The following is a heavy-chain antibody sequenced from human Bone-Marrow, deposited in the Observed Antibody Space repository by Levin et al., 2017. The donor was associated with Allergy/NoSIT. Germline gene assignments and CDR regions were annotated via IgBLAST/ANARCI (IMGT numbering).Heavy chain of an antibody. J-gene: IGHJ6*02. V-gene: IGHV5-51*01. Sequence: ASVKVSCKGSGYSFTNDWIGWVRQMPGKGLEWMGIINLADSDTRYSPPFEGQVIISADKSINTAYLQWRSLKASDTAMYYCAKQLVTPPYYYYDMDVWGQGTTVTVSS. CDR2: INLADSDT. D-gene: IGHD6-13*01. CDR1: GYSFTNDW. CDR3: AKQLVTPPYYYYDMDV.